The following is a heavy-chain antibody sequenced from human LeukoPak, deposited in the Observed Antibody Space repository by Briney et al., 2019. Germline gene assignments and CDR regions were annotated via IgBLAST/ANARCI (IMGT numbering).Heavy chain of an antibody. CDR1: GGSFSGYN. J-gene: IGHJ6*02. V-gene: IGHV4-34*01. Sequence: PSETLSLTCAVFGGSFSGYNWSWIRQSPEKGLEWIGEMSHTGATNYNPSLKSRVTVSVDTSKKQFSLNLRSVTAADTAVYYCARGLHYNILTGGMDVWGQGTTVIVSS. D-gene: IGHD3-9*01. CDR2: MSHTGAT. CDR3: ARGLHYNILTGGMDV.